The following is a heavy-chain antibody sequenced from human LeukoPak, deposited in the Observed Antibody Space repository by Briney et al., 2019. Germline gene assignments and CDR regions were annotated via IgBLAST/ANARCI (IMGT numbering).Heavy chain of an antibody. CDR2: IIPIFGTA. Sequence: SVKVSCKASGGTFSSYAISWVRQAPGQGLEWMGGIIPIFGTANYAQKFQGRVTITADESTSTAYMELSSLRSEDTAVYYCARDLDSGSHDQDYWGQGTLVTVSS. CDR3: ARDLDSGSHDQDY. J-gene: IGHJ4*02. CDR1: GGTFSSYA. D-gene: IGHD1-26*01. V-gene: IGHV1-69*01.